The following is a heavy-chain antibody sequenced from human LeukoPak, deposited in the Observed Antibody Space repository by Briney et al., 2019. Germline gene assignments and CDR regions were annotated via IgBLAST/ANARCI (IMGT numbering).Heavy chain of an antibody. CDR2: IYHTGST. CDR3: ARAGWIITSGIDY. Sequence: PSETLSLTCGVSGYSISRGYYWAWIRQPPGKGLEWIGTIYHTGSTYYTPSLGSRVTISVDTSKNEFFLNLNSVTAADTAVYYCARAGWIITSGIDYWGQGALVTVSS. D-gene: IGHD3-10*01. CDR1: GYSISRGYY. V-gene: IGHV4-38-2*01. J-gene: IGHJ4*02.